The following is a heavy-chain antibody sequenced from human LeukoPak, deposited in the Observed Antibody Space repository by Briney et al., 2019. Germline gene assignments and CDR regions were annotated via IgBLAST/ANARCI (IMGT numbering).Heavy chain of an antibody. Sequence: ASVKVSCKASGYTFTSYAIAWVRQAPGQGLEWMGWISAYNGGTNYAQKFRGRVTMTTDTSTNTGYMELRSLRSDDKAVYFCARDQLRYYGSNNYYSDMDFWGQGTTVTVSS. CDR1: GYTFTSYA. CDR3: ARDQLRYYGSNNYYSDMDF. D-gene: IGHD3-10*01. CDR2: ISAYNGGT. J-gene: IGHJ6*02. V-gene: IGHV1-18*01.